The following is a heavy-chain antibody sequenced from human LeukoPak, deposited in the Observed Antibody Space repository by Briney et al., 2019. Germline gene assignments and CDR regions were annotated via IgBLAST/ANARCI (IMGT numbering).Heavy chain of an antibody. J-gene: IGHJ4*02. Sequence: PGGSLRLSCAASGFTFDDYAMHWVRQAPGKGLEWVSGISWNSGSIDYADSVKGRFTISRDSAKNSLYLQMNSLRAEDTAVYYCASAPTGYSSGWIGYWGQGTLVTVSS. V-gene: IGHV3-9*01. CDR2: ISWNSGSI. D-gene: IGHD6-19*01. CDR3: ASAPTGYSSGWIGY. CDR1: GFTFDDYA.